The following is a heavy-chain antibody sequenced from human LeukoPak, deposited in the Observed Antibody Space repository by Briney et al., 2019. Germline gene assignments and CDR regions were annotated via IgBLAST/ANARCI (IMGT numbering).Heavy chain of an antibody. CDR1: GFTFSSSA. CDR2: ISGSGDNT. V-gene: IGHV3-23*01. J-gene: IGHJ6*03. CDR3: ARVRQQLVRLLGRDTTYYYYYYMDV. Sequence: GGSLRLSCAASGFTFSSSAMSWVRQAPGKGLEWVSTISGSGDNTYYADSVKGRFTISRDNAKNSLYLQMNSLRAEDTAVYYCARVRQQLVRLLGRDTTYYYYYYMDVWGKGTTVTVSS. D-gene: IGHD6-13*01.